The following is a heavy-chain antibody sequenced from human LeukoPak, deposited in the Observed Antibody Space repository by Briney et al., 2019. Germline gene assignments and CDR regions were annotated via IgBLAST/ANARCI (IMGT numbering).Heavy chain of an antibody. V-gene: IGHV1-18*01. Sequence: ASVKVSCKASGYTFTSYGISWVRQAPGQGLEWMGWISAYNGNTNYAQKLQGRVTMTTDTSTSTAYMELSSLKSDDTAVYYCARVPPYCSTTTCYAPFDYWGQGTLVTVPS. CDR2: ISAYNGNT. CDR3: ARVPPYCSTTTCYAPFDY. D-gene: IGHD2-2*01. J-gene: IGHJ4*02. CDR1: GYTFTSYG.